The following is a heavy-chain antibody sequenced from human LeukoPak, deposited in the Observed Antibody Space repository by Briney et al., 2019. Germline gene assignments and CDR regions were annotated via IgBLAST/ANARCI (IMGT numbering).Heavy chain of an antibody. Sequence: ASVKVSCKASGGTFSSYAISWVRQAPGQGLEWMGRIIPILGIANYAQKFQGRVTITADKSTSTAYMELSSLRSEDTAVYYCARDREYGSSWYDPYFDYWGQGTLVTVSS. CDR3: ARDREYGSSWYDPYFDY. J-gene: IGHJ4*02. CDR1: GGTFSSYA. D-gene: IGHD6-13*01. CDR2: IIPILGIA. V-gene: IGHV1-69*04.